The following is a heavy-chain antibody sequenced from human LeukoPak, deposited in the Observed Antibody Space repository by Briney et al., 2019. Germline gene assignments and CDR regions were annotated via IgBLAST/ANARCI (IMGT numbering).Heavy chain of an antibody. D-gene: IGHD1-26*01. J-gene: IGHJ4*02. CDR2: ISGSGDAT. Sequence: GESLRLSCAASGFIFSSYAMSWVRQAPGKGLEWVSVISGSGDATSYADSVKGRFTISRDNSKNTLYLQMNSLRAEDTAVYYCAKGRTADIVGATGNFNYWGQGTLVTVSS. CDR1: GFIFSSYA. V-gene: IGHV3-23*01. CDR3: AKGRTADIVGATGNFNY.